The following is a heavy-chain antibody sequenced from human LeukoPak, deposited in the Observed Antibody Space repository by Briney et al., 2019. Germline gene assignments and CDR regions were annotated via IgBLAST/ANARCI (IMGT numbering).Heavy chain of an antibody. V-gene: IGHV3-11*05. CDR2: ISSSSNDT. CDR3: ARVWYYYGSGSSGFDY. J-gene: IGHJ4*02. D-gene: IGHD3-10*01. Sequence: GGSLRLSCAASGFTFSDYYMSWIRQAPGKGLEWVSYISSSSNDTNYANSVKSRFTLSQDNPQTSLYLQMNSLRAEDTAVYYCARVWYYYGSGSSGFDYWGQGTLVTVSS. CDR1: GFTFSDYY.